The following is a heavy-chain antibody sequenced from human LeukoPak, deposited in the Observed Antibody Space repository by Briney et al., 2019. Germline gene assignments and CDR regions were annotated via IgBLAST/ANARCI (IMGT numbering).Heavy chain of an antibody. D-gene: IGHD1-14*01. CDR2: INAGNGNT. Sequence: ASVKVSCKASGYTFTSYAMHWVRQAPGQRLEWMGWINAGNGNTKYSQKFQGRVTITRDTSASTAYMELSSLRSEDTAVYYCARWGITVGRYYYYGMDVWGQGTTVTVSS. J-gene: IGHJ6*02. CDR3: ARWGITVGRYYYYGMDV. CDR1: GYTFTSYA. V-gene: IGHV1-3*01.